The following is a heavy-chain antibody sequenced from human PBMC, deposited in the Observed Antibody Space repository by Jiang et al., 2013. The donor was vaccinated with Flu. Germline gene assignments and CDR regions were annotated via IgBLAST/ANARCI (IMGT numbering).Heavy chain of an antibody. J-gene: IGHJ4*02. CDR3: AKGSGYDYWDYFDY. Sequence: WVRQAPGKGLEWVAFIRYDGSNKYYADSVKGRFTISRDNSKNTLYLQMNSLRAEDTAVYYCAKGSGYDYWDYFDYWGQGTLVTVSS. V-gene: IGHV3-30*02. D-gene: IGHD5-12*01. CDR2: IRYDGSNK.